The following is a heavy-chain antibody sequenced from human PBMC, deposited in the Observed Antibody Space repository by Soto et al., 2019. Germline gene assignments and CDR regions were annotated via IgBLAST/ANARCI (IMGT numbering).Heavy chain of an antibody. J-gene: IGHJ4*02. V-gene: IGHV1-69*06. CDR3: ARGQGYCSSTSCSYYFDY. Sequence: QVQLVQSGAEVKKPGSSVKVSCKASGGTFSSYAISWVRQAPGQGLEWMGGIIPIFGTANYAQKFQGRVTITAEKSTSTAYMELSSLRSEDTAVYYCARGQGYCSSTSCSYYFDYWGQGTLVTVSS. CDR2: IIPIFGTA. D-gene: IGHD2-2*01. CDR1: GGTFSSYA.